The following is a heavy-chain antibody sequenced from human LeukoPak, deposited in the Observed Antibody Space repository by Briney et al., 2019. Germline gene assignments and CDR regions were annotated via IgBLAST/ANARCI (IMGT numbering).Heavy chain of an antibody. D-gene: IGHD1-26*01. J-gene: IGHJ4*02. Sequence: GGSLRLSCAASGFTFGSYWMGWVRQAPGKGLEWVANIKPDGGEKYYVDSVKGRFTISRDNAKNSLYLQMSSLRDEDTAVYYCASAVGAGYYFDYWGQGTLVTVPS. CDR2: IKPDGGEK. CDR3: ASAVGAGYYFDY. V-gene: IGHV3-7*01. CDR1: GFTFGSYW.